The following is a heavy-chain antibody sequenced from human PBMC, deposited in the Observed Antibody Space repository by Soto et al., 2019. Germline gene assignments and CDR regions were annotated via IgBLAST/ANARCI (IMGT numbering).Heavy chain of an antibody. D-gene: IGHD3-22*01. CDR2: IIPIFGTA. CDR1: GGTFSSYA. Sequence: QVQLVQSGAEVKKPGSSVKVSCKASGGTFSSYAISWVRQAPGQGLERMGGIIPIFGTANYAQKFQGRVTITADESTSTAYMALSSLRSEDTAVYYCAREAPYYYDSSGSLLGHWYFDLWGRGTLVTVSS. V-gene: IGHV1-69*01. J-gene: IGHJ2*01. CDR3: AREAPYYYDSSGSLLGHWYFDL.